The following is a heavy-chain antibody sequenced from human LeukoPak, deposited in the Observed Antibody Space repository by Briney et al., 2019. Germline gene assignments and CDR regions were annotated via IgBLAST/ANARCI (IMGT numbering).Heavy chain of an antibody. V-gene: IGHV3-23*01. D-gene: IGHD3-16*02. CDR1: GFTFSSYA. Sequence: PPGGSLRLSCAASGFTFSSYAMFWVRQAPGQGLAWVSAVSGTTGNTYYADSVKGRFTISRDNSKNTLYLQMNSLRAEDTAVYYCASAMITFGGVIDHDAFDIWGQGTMVTVSS. CDR3: ASAMITFGGVIDHDAFDI. CDR2: VSGTTGNT. J-gene: IGHJ3*02.